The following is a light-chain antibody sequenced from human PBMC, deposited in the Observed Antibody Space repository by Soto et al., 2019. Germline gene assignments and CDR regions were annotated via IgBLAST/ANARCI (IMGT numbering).Light chain of an antibody. Sequence: QSVLTQPASVSGSPGQSINISCTGTSSDVGGYNYVSWYQQHPGKAPKFLIYEVSNRPSGVSNRFSGSKSGNTASLTISGLQAEDEADYYCSSYTSSNTWVFGGGTKLTVL. CDR2: EVS. V-gene: IGLV2-14*01. J-gene: IGLJ3*02. CDR3: SSYTSSNTWV. CDR1: SSDVGGYNY.